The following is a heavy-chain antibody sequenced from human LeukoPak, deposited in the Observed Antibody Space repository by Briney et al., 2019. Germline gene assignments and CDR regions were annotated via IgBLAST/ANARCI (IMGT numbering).Heavy chain of an antibody. CDR2: INPHSGGT. D-gene: IGHD3-9*01. CDR1: GYTFNRYG. V-gene: IGHV1-18*01. CDR3: ARGAYYDILTGYYGAREPIGNFDY. Sequence: ASVKVSCKASGYTFNRYGISWVRQAPGQGLEWMGWINPHSGGTNYAQKFQGRVTMTTDTSTSTAYMELRSLRSDDTAVYYCARGAYYDILTGYYGAREPIGNFDYWGQGTLVTVSS. J-gene: IGHJ4*02.